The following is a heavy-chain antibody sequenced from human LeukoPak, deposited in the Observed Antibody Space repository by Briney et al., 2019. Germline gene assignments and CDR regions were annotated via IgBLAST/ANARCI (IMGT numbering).Heavy chain of an antibody. Sequence: ASLKVSCKASGYTFTSYGISWVRQAPGQGLEWMGWISAYNGNTNYAQKLQGRVTMTTDTSTSTAYMELRSLRSDDTAVYYCARGSLRSGYYYGMDVWGQGTTVTVSS. V-gene: IGHV1-18*01. CDR1: GYTFTSYG. D-gene: IGHD6-25*01. CDR3: ARGSLRSGYYYGMDV. CDR2: ISAYNGNT. J-gene: IGHJ6*02.